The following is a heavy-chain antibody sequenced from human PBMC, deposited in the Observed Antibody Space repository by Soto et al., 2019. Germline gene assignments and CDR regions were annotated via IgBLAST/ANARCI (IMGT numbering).Heavy chain of an antibody. D-gene: IGHD3-3*01. V-gene: IGHV3-23*01. CDR3: GKDQGVIVGAFRRLAADD. J-gene: IGHJ6*02. CDR2: IGEGSGGT. CDR1: GFTLSTYA. Sequence: EVQLLESGGGLVQPGGSLRLSCAASGFTLSTYAMSWVRQAPGKGLEWVSGIGEGSGGTYYADSVKGRFTISRDNSENTLYLQMNSLRNEDTAIYYCGKDQGVIVGAFRRLAADDWGQGTTVTVSS.